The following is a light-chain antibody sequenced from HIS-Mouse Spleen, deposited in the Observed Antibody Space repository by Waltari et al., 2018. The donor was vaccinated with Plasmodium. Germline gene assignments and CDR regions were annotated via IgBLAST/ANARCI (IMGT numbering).Light chain of an antibody. J-gene: IGKJ1*01. V-gene: IGKV3-15*01. Sequence: EIVMTHSPAPLSVSPGERATLSCRASQSVSSNLAWYQQKPGQAPRLLIYGASTRATGIPARFSGSGSGTEFTLTISSMQSEDFAVYYCQQYNNWPRGTFGQGTKVEIK. CDR2: GAS. CDR1: QSVSSN. CDR3: QQYNNWPRGT.